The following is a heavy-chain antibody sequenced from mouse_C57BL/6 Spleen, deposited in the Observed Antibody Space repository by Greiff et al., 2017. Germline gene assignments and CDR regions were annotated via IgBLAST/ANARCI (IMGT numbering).Heavy chain of an antibody. J-gene: IGHJ3*01. V-gene: IGHV1-4*01. Sequence: VQLQQSGAELARPGASVKMSCKASGYTFTSYTMHWVKQRPGQGLEWIGYINPSSGYTKSNQKFKDKATLTADKSSSTAYMQLSSLTSEDSAVYYCARTGSSGSWFAYWGQGTLVTVSA. CDR2: INPSSGYT. CDR1: GYTFTSYT. D-gene: IGHD3-2*02. CDR3: ARTGSSGSWFAY.